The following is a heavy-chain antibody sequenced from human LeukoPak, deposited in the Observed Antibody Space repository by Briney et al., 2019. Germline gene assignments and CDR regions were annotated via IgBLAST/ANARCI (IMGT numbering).Heavy chain of an antibody. D-gene: IGHD3-3*01. J-gene: IGHJ6*03. V-gene: IGHV3-7*01. CDR1: GFTFSSYW. CDR2: IKQDGSEK. Sequence: SGGSLRLSCAAAGFTFSSYWMSWVRQAPGKGLEWVANIKQDGSEKYYVDSVKGRFTISRDNAKNSLYLQMNSLRAEDTAVYYCARAGLTYYDFWSGYPYYMDVWGKGTTVTLSS. CDR3: ARAGLTYYDFWSGYPYYMDV.